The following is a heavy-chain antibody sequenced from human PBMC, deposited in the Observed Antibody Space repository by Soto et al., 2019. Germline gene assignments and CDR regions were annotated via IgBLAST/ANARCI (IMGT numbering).Heavy chain of an antibody. CDR2: INPNSGGT. CDR1: GYTFTGYY. CDR3: ARVGYSYDSYYYGMDV. J-gene: IGHJ6*02. Sequence: ASVKVSCKASGYTFTGYYMHWVRQAPGQGLEWMGWINPNSGGTNYAQKFQGWVTMTRDTSISTAYMGLSRLRSDDTAVYYCARVGYSYDSYYYGMDVWGQGTTVTVSS. D-gene: IGHD5-18*01. V-gene: IGHV1-2*04.